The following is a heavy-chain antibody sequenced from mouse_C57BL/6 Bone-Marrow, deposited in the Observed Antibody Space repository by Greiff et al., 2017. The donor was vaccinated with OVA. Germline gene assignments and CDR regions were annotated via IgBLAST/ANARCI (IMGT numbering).Heavy chain of an antibody. CDR2: ISNGGGST. V-gene: IGHV5-12*01. CDR1: GFTFSDFY. Sequence: VQLMESGGGLVQPGGSLKLSCAASGFTFSDFYMYWIRQTPEKRLEWVAYISNGGGSTYYPDTVKGRFTISIDNAKNTLYLQMSRLKSEDTAMYYCARLDAMDYWGQGTSVTVSS. CDR3: ARLDAMDY. J-gene: IGHJ4*01.